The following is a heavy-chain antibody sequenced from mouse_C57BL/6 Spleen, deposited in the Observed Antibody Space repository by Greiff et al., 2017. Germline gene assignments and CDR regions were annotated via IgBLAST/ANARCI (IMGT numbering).Heavy chain of an antibody. V-gene: IGHV1-50*01. J-gene: IGHJ3*01. D-gene: IGHD1-1*01. CDR2: IDPSDSYT. CDR1: GYTFTSYW. Sequence: QVQLQQPGAELVKPGASVKLSCKASGYTFTSYWMQWVKQRPGQGLEWIGEIDPSDSYTNYNQKFKGKATLTVYTSSSTAYMQLSSLTSEDSAVYYCARRHDYGSSYDAYWGQGTLVTVAA. CDR3: ARRHDYGSSYDAY.